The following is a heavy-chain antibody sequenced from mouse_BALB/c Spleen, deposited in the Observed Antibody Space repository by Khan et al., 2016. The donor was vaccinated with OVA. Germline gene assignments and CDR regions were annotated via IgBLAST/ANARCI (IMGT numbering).Heavy chain of an antibody. D-gene: IGHD2-3*01. CDR2: ISTYYGNI. Sequence: VQLQQSGPEPVRPGASVKISCKGSGYTFADSGMHWVRQSHAKSLEWIGVISTYYGNIKYNQKFEGRATLTVDKSYSTAYMELARLTSEDSAVYFCTRDGISEFAYWGQGTLVTVSA. CDR1: GYTFADSG. CDR3: TRDGISEFAY. J-gene: IGHJ3*01. V-gene: IGHV1S137*01.